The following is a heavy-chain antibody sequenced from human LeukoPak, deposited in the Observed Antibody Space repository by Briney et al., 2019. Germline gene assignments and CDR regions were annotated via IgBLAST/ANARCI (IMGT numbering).Heavy chain of an antibody. CDR1: GGSFSSYD. J-gene: IGHJ6*03. V-gene: IGHV1-69*13. D-gene: IGHD3-10*01. Sequence: GASVKVSCKGSGGSFSSYDSSWVGQARGQGLEWMGGIIPIFGTANYAQKFQGRVTITADESTSTAYMELSILRSEDTAVYYCARSAKYTLLWFGESSYYMDVWGKGTTVTISS. CDR3: ARSAKYTLLWFGESSYYMDV. CDR2: IIPIFGTA.